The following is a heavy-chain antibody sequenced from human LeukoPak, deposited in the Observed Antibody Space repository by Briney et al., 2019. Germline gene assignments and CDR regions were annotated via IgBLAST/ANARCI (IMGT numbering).Heavy chain of an antibody. CDR1: GYSISSGYY. CDR2: IYHGGST. Sequence: KPSETLSLTCTVSGYSISSGYYWGWIRQPPGKGLEWIGSIYHGGSTYYNPPLKSRVTISVDTSKNQFSLKLSSVTAADTAVYYCARGAYSPEAWFDPWGQGTLVTVSS. J-gene: IGHJ5*02. D-gene: IGHD1-26*01. CDR3: ARGAYSPEAWFDP. V-gene: IGHV4-38-2*02.